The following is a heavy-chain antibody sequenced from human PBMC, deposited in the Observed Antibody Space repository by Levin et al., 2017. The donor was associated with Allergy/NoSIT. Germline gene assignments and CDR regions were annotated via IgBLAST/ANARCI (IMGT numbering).Heavy chain of an antibody. CDR3: ARDRRTNNWFDP. J-gene: IGHJ5*02. V-gene: IGHV1-2*02. D-gene: IGHD1-14*01. CDR1: GYTFTGYY. CDR2: INPNSGGT. Sequence: GESLKISCKASGYTFTGYYMHWVRQAPGQGLEWMGWINPNSGGTNYAQKFQGRVTMTRDTSISTAYMELSRLRSDDTAVYYCARDRRTNNWFDPWGQGTLVTVSS.